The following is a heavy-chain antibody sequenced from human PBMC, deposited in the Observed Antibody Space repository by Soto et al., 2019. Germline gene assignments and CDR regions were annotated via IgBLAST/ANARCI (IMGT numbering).Heavy chain of an antibody. V-gene: IGHV4-59*01. CDR1: VGSIISYY. Sequence: SETLSLTCTFSVGSIISYYWSWIRQPPGKGLEWIGYIYYSGSTNYNPSLKSRVTISVDTSKNQFSLKLSSVTAADTAVYYCARGTYSSSWFDYWGQGTLVTVSS. D-gene: IGHD6-13*01. J-gene: IGHJ4*02. CDR2: IYYSGST. CDR3: ARGTYSSSWFDY.